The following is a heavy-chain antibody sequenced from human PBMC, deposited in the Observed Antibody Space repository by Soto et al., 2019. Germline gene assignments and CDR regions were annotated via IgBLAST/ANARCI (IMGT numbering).Heavy chain of an antibody. J-gene: IGHJ6*02. CDR1: GYNFGNYL. V-gene: IGHV5-51*01. CDR2: IYPGDSDT. D-gene: IGHD6-19*01. CDR3: ARQAVADTYQHHALAV. Sequence: GEALKSSGEGSGYNFGNYLIGWVRQMPVKGLEWMGVIYPGDSDTRYSPSFQGQVTISADKSTTTAYLQWSSLKASDTAIYYCARQAVADTYQHHALAVWGQGTTDLVSS.